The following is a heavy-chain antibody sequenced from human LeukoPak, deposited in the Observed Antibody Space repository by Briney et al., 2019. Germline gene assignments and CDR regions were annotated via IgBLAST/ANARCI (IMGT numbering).Heavy chain of an antibody. V-gene: IGHV4-34*01. CDR2: INHSGSS. CDR3: ARKFDY. CDR1: GVSFSGYY. Sequence: PSETLSLTCAVYGVSFSGYYWSWIRQPPGKGLEGIGEINHSGSSNYNPSLKSRVTIALATSKNQFSLRLSSVTAADTAVYYCARKFDYWGQGTLVTVSS. J-gene: IGHJ4*02.